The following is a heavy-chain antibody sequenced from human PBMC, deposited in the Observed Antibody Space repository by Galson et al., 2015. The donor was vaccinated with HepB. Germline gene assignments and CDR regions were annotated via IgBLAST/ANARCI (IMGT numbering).Heavy chain of an antibody. V-gene: IGHV1-69*08. CDR3: ASTNYFGAGSASKNYFDP. CDR2: FVSTLDTA. D-gene: IGHD3-10*01. Sequence: SVKVSCKASGGDLDSYMINWVRQAPGQGLEWMGRFVSTLDTANYAQKFQDRVIITADKSARTVFMDLTSLTSDDAAVYYCASTNYFGAGSASKNYFDPWGQGTLVSVSA. CDR1: GGDLDSYM. J-gene: IGHJ4*02.